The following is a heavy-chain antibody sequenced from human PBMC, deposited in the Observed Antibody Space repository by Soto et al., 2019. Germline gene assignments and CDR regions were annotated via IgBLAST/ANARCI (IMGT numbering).Heavy chain of an antibody. CDR2: ISYDGSNK. CDR1: GFTFSSYA. CDR3: ASPSGYSSGWFSDAFDI. D-gene: IGHD6-19*01. J-gene: IGHJ3*02. Sequence: QVQLVESGGGVVQPGRSLRLSCAASGFTFSSYAMHWVRQAPGKGLEWVAVISYDGSNKYYADSVKGRFTISRDNAKNSLYLQMNSLRAEDTAVYYCASPSGYSSGWFSDAFDIWGQGTMVTVSS. V-gene: IGHV3-30-3*01.